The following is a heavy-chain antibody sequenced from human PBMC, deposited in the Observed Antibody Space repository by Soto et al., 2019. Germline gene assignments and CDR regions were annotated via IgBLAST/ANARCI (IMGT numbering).Heavy chain of an antibody. CDR1: GFTFSSYW. D-gene: IGHD3-22*01. Sequence: PGGSLRLSCAASGFTFSSYWMSWVRQAPGKGLEWVANIKQDGSEKYYVGSVKGRFTISRDNAKNSLYLQMNSLRAEDTAVYYCARRGAHDSRCSYGCYFNDASDIWGQGTTVTVSS. CDR2: IKQDGSEK. J-gene: IGHJ6*02. V-gene: IGHV3-7*01. CDR3: ARRGAHDSRCSYGCYFNDASDI.